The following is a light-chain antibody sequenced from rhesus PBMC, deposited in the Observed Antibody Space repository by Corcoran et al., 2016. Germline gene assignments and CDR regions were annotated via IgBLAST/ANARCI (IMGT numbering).Light chain of an antibody. J-gene: IGKJ2*01. CDR3: HPHDNSPYS. V-gene: IGKV1-69*01. CDR1: QGISNW. CDR2: RAS. Sequence: DIQMTQSPSSLSASVGDRVTITCRASQGISNWVAWYQQKTGKAPKFHLYRASNWETGVPSRFRGSGSGTDFTLTLSSLQPEDIATYYCHPHDNSPYSFGQGTKVEIK.